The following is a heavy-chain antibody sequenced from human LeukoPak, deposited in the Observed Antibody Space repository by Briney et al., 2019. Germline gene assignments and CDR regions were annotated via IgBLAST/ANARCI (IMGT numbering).Heavy chain of an antibody. V-gene: IGHV3-7*03. D-gene: IGHD3-16*01. CDR3: ARGGGLDV. J-gene: IGHJ6*02. CDR1: GFTFSSYW. CDR2: INHNGNVN. Sequence: GGSLRLSCAASGFTFSSYWMNWARQAPGKGLEWVASINHNGNVNYYVDSVKGRYTISRDNAKNSLYLQMSNLRAEDTAVYFCARGGGLDVWGQGATVTVSS.